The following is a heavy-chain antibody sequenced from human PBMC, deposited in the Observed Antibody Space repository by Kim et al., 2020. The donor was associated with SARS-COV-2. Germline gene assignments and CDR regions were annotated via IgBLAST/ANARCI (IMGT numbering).Heavy chain of an antibody. D-gene: IGHD1-26*01. CDR2: INHSGST. J-gene: IGHJ4*02. CDR1: GGSFSGYY. V-gene: IGHV4-34*01. CDR3: ARGPIVGATRGFGY. Sequence: SETLSLTCAVYGGSFSGYYWSWIRQPPGKGLEWIGEINHSGSTNYNPSLKSRVTISVDTSKNQFSLKLSSVTAADTAVYYCARGPIVGATRGFGYWGQGTLVTVSS.